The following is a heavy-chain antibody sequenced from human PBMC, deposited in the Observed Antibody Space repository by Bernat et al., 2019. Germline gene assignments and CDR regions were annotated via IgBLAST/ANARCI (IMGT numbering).Heavy chain of an antibody. Sequence: EVQLLESGGGLVQPGGSLRLSCAASGFTFSSYAMSWVRQAAGKGLEWVLTISGSGSSTHYAASVKGRFTISRDNSKNTLYLQMNSMRAEDTAVYYCAKPHYDFWSGYYYWGQGTLVTVSS. V-gene: IGHV3-23*01. D-gene: IGHD3-3*01. CDR3: AKPHYDFWSGYYY. CDR2: ISGSGSST. CDR1: GFTFSSYA. J-gene: IGHJ4*02.